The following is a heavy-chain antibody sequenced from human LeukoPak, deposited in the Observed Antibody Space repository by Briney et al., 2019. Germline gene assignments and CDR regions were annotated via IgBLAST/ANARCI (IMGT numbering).Heavy chain of an antibody. CDR2: MNPNSGNT. CDR3: ARVTHYYGSGSYLY. CDR1: GYTFTSYD. D-gene: IGHD3-10*01. Sequence: ASVKVSCKASGYTFTSYDINWVRQATGQGLEWMGWMNPNSGNTGYAQKFQGRVAMTRNTSISTAYMELSSLRSEGTAVYYCARVTHYYGSGSYLYWGQGTLVTVSS. V-gene: IGHV1-8*01. J-gene: IGHJ4*02.